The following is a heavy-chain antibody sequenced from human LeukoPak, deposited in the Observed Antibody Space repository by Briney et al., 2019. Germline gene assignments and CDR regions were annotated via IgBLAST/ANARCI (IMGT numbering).Heavy chain of an antibody. Sequence: KASETLSLTCAVYGGSFSGYYWSWIRQPPGKGLEWIGYIYYSGSTNYNPSLKSRVTISVDTSKNQFSLKLSSVTAADTAVYYCARDSYSGSSGHGPWDAFDIWGQGTMVTVSS. V-gene: IGHV4-59*01. CDR3: ARDSYSGSSGHGPWDAFDI. CDR1: GGSFSGYY. J-gene: IGHJ3*02. CDR2: IYYSGST. D-gene: IGHD6-6*01.